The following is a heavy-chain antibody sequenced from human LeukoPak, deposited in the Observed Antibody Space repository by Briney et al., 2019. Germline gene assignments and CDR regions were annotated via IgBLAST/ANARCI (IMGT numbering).Heavy chain of an antibody. J-gene: IGHJ4*02. CDR2: ISSSRNCV. D-gene: IGHD3-22*01. Sequence: GGSLRLSCAASGFTFSTYNMNWVRQAPGKGLEWVSSISSSRNCVYYADSMKGRFTISRDNAKNSLYLQINSLRAEDTAVYYCAKGGSFYYDTSGYLYWGQGTLVTVSS. CDR3: AKGGSFYYDTSGYLY. CDR1: GFTFSTYN. V-gene: IGHV3-21*01.